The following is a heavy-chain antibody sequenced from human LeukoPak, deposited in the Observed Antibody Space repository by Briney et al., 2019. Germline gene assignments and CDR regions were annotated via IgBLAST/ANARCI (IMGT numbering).Heavy chain of an antibody. CDR2: ISTSGST. D-gene: IGHD6-19*01. V-gene: IGHV4-4*07. CDR3: ASGSLRQYYYYYMDV. Sequence: SETLSLTCTVSGASISNYYWSWIRQPAGKGLEWIGRISTSGSTNYNPSLKSRVTMSVDTSKNQFSLKLSSVTAADTAVYYCASGSLRQYYYYYMDVWGKGTTVTVSS. CDR1: GASISNYY. J-gene: IGHJ6*03.